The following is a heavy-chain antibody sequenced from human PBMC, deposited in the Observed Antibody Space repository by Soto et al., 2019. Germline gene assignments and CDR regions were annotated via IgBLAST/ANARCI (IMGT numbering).Heavy chain of an antibody. CDR1: GFTFSSYA. D-gene: IGHD6-6*01. CDR3: ARGGSSSPYYYYYYGMDV. CDR2: ISYDGSNK. V-gene: IGHV3-30-3*01. J-gene: IGHJ6*02. Sequence: PGGSLRLSCAASGFTFSSYAMHWVRQAPGKGLEWVAVISYDGSNKYYADSVKGRFTISRDNPKNTLYLQMNSLRAEDTAVYYCARGGSSSPYYYYYYGMDVWGQGTTVTVSS.